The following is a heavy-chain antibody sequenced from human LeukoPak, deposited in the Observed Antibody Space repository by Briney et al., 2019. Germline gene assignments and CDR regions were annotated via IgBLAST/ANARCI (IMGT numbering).Heavy chain of an antibody. CDR2: INQDGSTE. Sequence: GGSLRLSCAASGFTFSNYWMHWVRQAPGKGLEWVANINQDGSTEQYVGSLKGRFTIFRDNAKNSLYLQKNSLRVDDTAVYYCTGERVESGFDIWGQGTLVTVSS. V-gene: IGHV3-7*01. J-gene: IGHJ3*02. CDR1: GFTFSNYW. CDR3: TGERVESGFDI. D-gene: IGHD1-26*01.